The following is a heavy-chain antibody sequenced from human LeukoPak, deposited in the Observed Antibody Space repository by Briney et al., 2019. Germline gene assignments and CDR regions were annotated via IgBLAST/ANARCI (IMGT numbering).Heavy chain of an antibody. J-gene: IGHJ2*01. Sequence: GGSLRLSCAAPGFTFDDYGMSWVRQAPGKGLEWVSGINWNGGSTGYADSVKGRFTISRDNAKNSLYLQMNSLRAEDTALYYCARAPPPVAGTYWYFDLWGRGTLVTVSS. CDR2: INWNGGST. CDR3: ARAPPPVAGTYWYFDL. V-gene: IGHV3-20*04. CDR1: GFTFDDYG. D-gene: IGHD6-19*01.